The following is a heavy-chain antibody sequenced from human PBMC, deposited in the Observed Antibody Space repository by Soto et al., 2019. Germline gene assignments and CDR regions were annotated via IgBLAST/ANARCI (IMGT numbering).Heavy chain of an antibody. CDR3: ARVWRGYGSGRYYTCCSFDS. J-gene: IGHJ4*02. CDR1: GFTFSSYS. CDR2: ISSSSSTI. Sequence: EVQLVESGGGLVQPGGSVRLSCAASGFTFSSYSMNWVRQAPVKGLEWVSYISSSSSTIYYADSVKGRFTISRDNAKNLLYLLMNSLRAEDTAVYYCARVWRGYGSGRYYTCCSFDSLGQGTLVTVYS. D-gene: IGHD3-10*01. V-gene: IGHV3-48*01.